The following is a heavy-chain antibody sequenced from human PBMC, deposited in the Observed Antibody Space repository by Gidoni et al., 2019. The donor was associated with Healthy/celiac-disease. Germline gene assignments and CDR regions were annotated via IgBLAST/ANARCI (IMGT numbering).Heavy chain of an antibody. D-gene: IGHD1-26*01. CDR2: IWYDGSNK. CDR1: GFTFSSYG. Sequence: QVQLVESGGGVVQPGRSLRVSCAECGFTFSSYGMHWVRQAPGKGLEWGAFIWYDGSNKYYADSVKGRFTISSDNSKNTLYLQMNSLRAEDTAVYYCARDGIAKAVDYWGQGTLVTVSS. CDR3: ARDGIAKAVDY. V-gene: IGHV3-33*01. J-gene: IGHJ4*02.